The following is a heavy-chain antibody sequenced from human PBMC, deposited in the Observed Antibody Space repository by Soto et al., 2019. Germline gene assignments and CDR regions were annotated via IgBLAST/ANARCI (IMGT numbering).Heavy chain of an antibody. J-gene: IGHJ4*02. V-gene: IGHV4-34*01. D-gene: IGHD1-1*01. Sequence: KPSETLSLTCAVSGGSFSGYYWTWIRQPPGKGLEWIGEINHSGSTNYNPSLQSRVTISIDTSKNQFSLNVSSVTAADTAVYYCARGPRKLIYWGQGTLVTVSS. CDR1: GGSFSGYY. CDR2: INHSGST. CDR3: ARGPRKLIY.